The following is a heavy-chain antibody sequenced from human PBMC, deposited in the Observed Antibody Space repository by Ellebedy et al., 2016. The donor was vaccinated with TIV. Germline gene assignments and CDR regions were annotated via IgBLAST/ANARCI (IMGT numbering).Heavy chain of an antibody. CDR3: ARDWDSWQWLFY. D-gene: IGHD6-19*01. V-gene: IGHV1-46*01. J-gene: IGHJ4*02. Sequence: GESLKISCKASGYTFTSYYMHWVRQAPGQGLEWMGIINPSGGSTSYAQKFQGRVTMTRDTSTSTVYMELSSLRSEDTAVYYCARDWDSWQWLFYWGQGTLVTVSS. CDR2: INPSGGST. CDR1: GYTFTSYY.